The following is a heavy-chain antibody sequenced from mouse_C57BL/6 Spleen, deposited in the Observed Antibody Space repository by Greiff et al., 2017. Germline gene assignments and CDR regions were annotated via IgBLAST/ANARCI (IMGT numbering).Heavy chain of an antibody. D-gene: IGHD4-1*01. CDR1: GYTFTSYW. V-gene: IGHV1-69*01. CDR3: AKLGPLFAY. CDR2: IDPSDSYT. J-gene: IGHJ3*01. Sequence: QVQLQQPGAELVMPGASVKLSCKASGYTFTSYWMHWVKQRPGQGLEWFGEIDPSDSYTNYNPTFNGNSTLTVDKSSSPAYMQISSLTSEDSAVYYCAKLGPLFAYWGQGTLVTVSA.